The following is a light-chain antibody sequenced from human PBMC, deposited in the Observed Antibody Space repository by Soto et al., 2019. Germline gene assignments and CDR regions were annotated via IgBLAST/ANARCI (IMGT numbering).Light chain of an antibody. J-gene: IGLJ2*01. CDR2: VGTGGIVG. CDR3: GADHGSGSNVVYVV. CDR1: SGYSNYK. Sequence: QAVVTQTPSASASLGASVTLTCTLSSGYSNYKVDWYQQRPGKGPRFVMRVGTGGIVGSKGDGIPDRFSVLGSGLNRYLTIKNIQEVDKSDYHCGADHGSGSNVVYVVFGGGTKLTVL. V-gene: IGLV9-49*01.